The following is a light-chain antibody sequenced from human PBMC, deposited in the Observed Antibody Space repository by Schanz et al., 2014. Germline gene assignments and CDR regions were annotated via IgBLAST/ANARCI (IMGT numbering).Light chain of an antibody. CDR3: QSYDRSLSGFWV. CDR2: GNI. CDR1: RSNIGAGYD. V-gene: IGLV1-40*01. J-gene: IGLJ3*02. Sequence: QSVLTQPPSVSGAPGQRVTISCTGSRSNIGAGYDVHWYQQLPGTAPKLLIYGNINRPSGVPDRFSGSKSGTSASLAITGLQAEDEADYYCQSYDRSLSGFWVFGGGTKVTVL.